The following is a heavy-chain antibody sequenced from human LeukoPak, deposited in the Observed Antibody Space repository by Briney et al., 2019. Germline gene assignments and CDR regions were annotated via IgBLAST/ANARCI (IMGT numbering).Heavy chain of an antibody. CDR2: IHHSGHT. Sequence: SETLSLTCTVSGGSISSGIYFWSSIRQHPGKGLEWMGYIHHSGHTYYNPSLRSRLTISMDTSKNQFSLSLSAVTDADTAMYYCAMPCSSTKCPFDFWGQGTLVTVSS. CDR1: GGSISSGIYF. J-gene: IGHJ4*02. D-gene: IGHD2-2*01. V-gene: IGHV4-31*03. CDR3: AMPCSSTKCPFDF.